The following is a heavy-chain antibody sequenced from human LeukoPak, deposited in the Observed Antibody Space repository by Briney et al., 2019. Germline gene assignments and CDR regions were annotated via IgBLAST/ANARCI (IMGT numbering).Heavy chain of an antibody. CDR3: ARQGGIVVVPAAIGSYWFDP. CDR1: GYSFTSYW. D-gene: IGHD2-2*02. J-gene: IGHJ5*02. CDR2: IYPGDSDT. V-gene: IGHV5-51*01. Sequence: GESLKISCKGSGYSFTSYWIGWVRQMPGKGLEWMGIIYPGDSDTRYSPSFQGQVTISADKSISTAYLQWSSLKASDTAMYYCARQGGIVVVPAAIGSYWFDPWGQGTLVTVSS.